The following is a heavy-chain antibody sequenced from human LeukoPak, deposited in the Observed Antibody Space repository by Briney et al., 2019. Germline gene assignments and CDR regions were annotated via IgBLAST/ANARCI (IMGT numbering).Heavy chain of an antibody. Sequence: SETLSLTCTVSGGSISSYYWSWIRQPPGKGLEWIGYIYYSGSTNYNPSLKSRVTISVDTSKNQFSLKLSSVTAAGTAVYYCARVGHYYDSSGWDYYFDYWGQGTLVTVSS. J-gene: IGHJ4*02. CDR2: IYYSGST. CDR3: ARVGHYYDSSGWDYYFDY. CDR1: GGSISSYY. V-gene: IGHV4-59*01. D-gene: IGHD3-22*01.